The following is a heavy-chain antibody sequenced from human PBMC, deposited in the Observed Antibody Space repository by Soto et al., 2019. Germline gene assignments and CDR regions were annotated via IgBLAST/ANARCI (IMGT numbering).Heavy chain of an antibody. CDR2: IYSGGST. D-gene: IGHD1-7*01. CDR3: ARAKLELLVGAFDI. CDR1: GFTVSSNY. Sequence: GGSLRLSCAASGFTVSSNYMSWVRQAPGKGLEWVSVIYSGGSTYYADSVKGRFTISRHNSKNTLYLQMNSLRAEDTAVYYCARAKLELLVGAFDIWGQGTMVTISS. V-gene: IGHV3-53*04. J-gene: IGHJ3*02.